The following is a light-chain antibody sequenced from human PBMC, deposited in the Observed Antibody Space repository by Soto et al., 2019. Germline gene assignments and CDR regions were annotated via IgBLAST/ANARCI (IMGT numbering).Light chain of an antibody. J-gene: IGLJ1*01. Sequence: SALTQPASVSGSLGKSITISCTGTSSDVGGYNYVSWYQQQSGKAPKLVIHEVSNRPSGVSNRFSGSKSGNTASLTISGLQAEDEADYYCSSYTSSRAYVFGIGTKVTVL. CDR3: SSYTSSRAYV. CDR1: SSDVGGYNY. CDR2: EVS. V-gene: IGLV2-14*01.